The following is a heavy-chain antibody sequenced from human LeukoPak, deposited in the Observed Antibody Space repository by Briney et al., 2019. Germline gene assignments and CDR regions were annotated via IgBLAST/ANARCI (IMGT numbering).Heavy chain of an antibody. CDR1: GFTFSNYW. CDR3: ARGGPDSSDYSSLFDY. Sequence: PGGSLRLSCAASGFTFSNYWMSCVRQAPGKGLVWVSRINSDGSSRHYADSVKGRFTISRDNAKNTLHLQMTSLRAEDTAVYYCARGGPDSSDYSSLFDYWGRGTLVTVSS. J-gene: IGHJ4*02. V-gene: IGHV3-74*01. D-gene: IGHD3-22*01. CDR2: INSDGSSR.